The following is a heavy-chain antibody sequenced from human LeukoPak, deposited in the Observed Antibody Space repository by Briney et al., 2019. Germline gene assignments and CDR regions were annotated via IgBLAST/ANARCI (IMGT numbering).Heavy chain of an antibody. CDR1: GFTVSSNY. D-gene: IGHD5-18*01. CDR2: IYSGGST. CDR3: ARVGVDTAMAGDY. Sequence: PGGSLRLSCAASGFTVSSNYMSWVRQAPWKGLEWVSVIYSGGSTYYADSVKGRFTISRDNSKNTLYLQMNSLRAEDTAVYYCARVGVDTAMAGDYWGQGTLVTVSS. V-gene: IGHV3-66*01. J-gene: IGHJ4*02.